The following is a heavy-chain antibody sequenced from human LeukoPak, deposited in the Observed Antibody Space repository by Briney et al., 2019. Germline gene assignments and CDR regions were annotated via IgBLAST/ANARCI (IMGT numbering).Heavy chain of an antibody. CDR1: GFTFSSYA. CDR2: ISSSSSYI. CDR3: ARSGSLNFDY. J-gene: IGHJ4*02. V-gene: IGHV3-21*01. Sequence: GGSLRLSCAASGFTFSSYAMTWVRQAPGKGLEWVSSISSSSSYIYYADSVKGRFTISRDNAKNSLYLQMNSLRAEDTAVYYCARSGSLNFDYWGQGTLVTVSS. D-gene: IGHD1-26*01.